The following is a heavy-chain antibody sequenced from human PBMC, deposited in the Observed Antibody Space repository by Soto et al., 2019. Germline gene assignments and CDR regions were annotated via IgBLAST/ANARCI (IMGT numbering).Heavy chain of an antibody. V-gene: IGHV2-5*02. J-gene: IGHJ4*02. CDR3: AHSGVSITGTTIDY. CDR2: IYWDDDK. D-gene: IGHD1-20*01. Sequence: QITLKESGPTLVKPTQTLTLTCTFSGFSLSTSGVGVGWIRQPPGKALEWLALIYWDDDKRYSPSLKSRLTIIKDTSKNQVVLTRTNMDPVDTGTYYCAHSGVSITGTTIDYWGQGTLVTVSS. CDR1: GFSLSTSGVG.